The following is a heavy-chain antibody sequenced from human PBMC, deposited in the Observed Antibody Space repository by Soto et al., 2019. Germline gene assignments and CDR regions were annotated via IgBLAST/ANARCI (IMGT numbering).Heavy chain of an antibody. CDR3: ARERPDGSRLDP. Sequence: PSETLSLTCTVSGGSISSGDYYWSWIRQSPGKGLEWIGYIYYSGSTYYNQSLKSQVTISVDTSKNQFSLKLSSVTAADTAVYYCARERPDGSRLDPWGQGILVTVSS. V-gene: IGHV4-30-4*01. D-gene: IGHD6-13*01. CDR2: IYYSGST. CDR1: GGSISSGDYY. J-gene: IGHJ5*02.